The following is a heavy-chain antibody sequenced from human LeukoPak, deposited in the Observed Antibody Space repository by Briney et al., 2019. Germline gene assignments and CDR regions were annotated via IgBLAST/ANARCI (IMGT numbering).Heavy chain of an antibody. CDR3: ARQLGRDGYNFLDY. Sequence: SETLSLTCTVSGGSISSYYWSWIRQPPGKGLEWIGYIYYSGSTNHNPSLKSRVTISVDTSKNQFSLKLSSVTAADTAVYYCARQLGRDGYNFLDYWGQGTLVTVSS. D-gene: IGHD5-24*01. CDR2: IYYSGST. V-gene: IGHV4-59*08. CDR1: GGSISSYY. J-gene: IGHJ4*02.